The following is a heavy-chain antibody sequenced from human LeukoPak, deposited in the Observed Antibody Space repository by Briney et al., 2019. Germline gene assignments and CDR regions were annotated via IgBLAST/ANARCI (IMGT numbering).Heavy chain of an antibody. CDR2: IRYDGSNK. J-gene: IGHJ4*02. CDR1: GFTFRSYG. V-gene: IGHV3-30*02. Sequence: GGSLRLSCAASGFTFRSYGMHWVRQAPGKGLEWVAFIRYDGSNKYYADSVKGRFTISRDNSKNTLYLQMNSLRAEDTAVYYCAKAPRRYCTNGVCYYFDYWGQGTLVTVSS. CDR3: AKAPRRYCTNGVCYYFDY. D-gene: IGHD2-8*01.